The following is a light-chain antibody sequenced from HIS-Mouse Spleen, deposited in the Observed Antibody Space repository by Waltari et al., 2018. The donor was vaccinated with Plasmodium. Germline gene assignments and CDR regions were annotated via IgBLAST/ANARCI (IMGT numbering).Light chain of an antibody. Sequence: SYVLTQPPSVSVAPGQTARITCGGNNIGRKSGQWYQQKPGQAPVLVVYDDSARPSGIPERFSGSNSGNTATLTISRVEAGDEADYYCQVWDSSSDHPVFGGGTKLTVL. CDR3: QVWDSSSDHPV. CDR1: NIGRKS. J-gene: IGLJ2*01. V-gene: IGLV3-21*02. CDR2: DDS.